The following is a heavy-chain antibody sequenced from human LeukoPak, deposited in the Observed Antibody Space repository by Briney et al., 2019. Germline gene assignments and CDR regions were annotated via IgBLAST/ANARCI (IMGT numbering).Heavy chain of an antibody. D-gene: IGHD5-24*01. CDR2: ISSSSSYT. Sequence: GRSLRLSCAASGFTFSDYYMSWIRQAPGKGLEWVSYISSSSSYTNYADSVKGRFTISRDNAKNSLYLQMNSLRAEDTAVYYCARGRRDGYNPSFDYWGQGTLVTVSS. V-gene: IGHV3-11*06. CDR3: ARGRRDGYNPSFDY. CDR1: GFTFSDYY. J-gene: IGHJ4*02.